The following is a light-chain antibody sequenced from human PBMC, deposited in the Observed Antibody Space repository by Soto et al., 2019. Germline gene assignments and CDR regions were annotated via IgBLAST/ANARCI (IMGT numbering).Light chain of an antibody. CDR1: SSNIGSNS. CDR2: SNN. V-gene: IGLV1-44*01. J-gene: IGLJ3*02. Sequence: QSELTQPPSASATPGQRVTISCSGSSSNIGSNSVNWYQQLPGTAPKLLIYSNNQRPSGVPDRFSGSKSGTSASLANSGLQSEDEADYYCAAWDDSLNGLVFGGGTKVTV. CDR3: AAWDDSLNGLV.